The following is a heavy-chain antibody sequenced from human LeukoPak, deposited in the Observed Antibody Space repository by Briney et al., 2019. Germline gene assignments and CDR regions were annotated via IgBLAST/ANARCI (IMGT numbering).Heavy chain of an antibody. CDR2: VRGSDAGT. D-gene: IGHD6-13*01. V-gene: IGHV3-23*01. CDR1: GFTFSSYA. Sequence: GGSLRLSCAASGFTFSSYAMNWVRQAPGKGLEWVSAVRGSDAGTSYADSVKGRFTISRDNSKNTLYLQVNSLRAEDTAVYYCARDRLIAAAGSKDDAFDIWGQGTMVTVSS. CDR3: ARDRLIAAAGSKDDAFDI. J-gene: IGHJ3*02.